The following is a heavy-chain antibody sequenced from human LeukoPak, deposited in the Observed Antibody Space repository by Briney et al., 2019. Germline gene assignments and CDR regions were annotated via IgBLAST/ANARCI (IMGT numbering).Heavy chain of an antibody. V-gene: IGHV3-33*06. D-gene: IGHD7-27*01. CDR1: GFAFSSYG. CDR2: IWYDGSNK. Sequence: PGRSLRLSCAASGFAFSSYGMHWVRQAPGKGLEWGAVIWYDGSNKYYADSVKGRVTISRDNSKNTLYLQMNSLRAEDTAVYYCAKGSNWGSWFFDYWGQGTLVTVSS. J-gene: IGHJ4*02. CDR3: AKGSNWGSWFFDY.